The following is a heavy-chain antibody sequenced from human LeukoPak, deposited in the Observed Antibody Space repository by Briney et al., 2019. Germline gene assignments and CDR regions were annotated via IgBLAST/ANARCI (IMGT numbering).Heavy chain of an antibody. CDR2: IIPIFGTA. Sequence: ASVKVSCKASGGTFSSYAISWVRQAPGQGLEWMGGIIPIFGTANYAQKFQGRVTITADESTSTAYMELSSLRSEDTAVYYCATASYQLLYDFHYYYYMDVWGKGTTVTVSS. J-gene: IGHJ6*03. D-gene: IGHD2-2*02. V-gene: IGHV1-69*13. CDR3: ATASYQLLYDFHYYYYMDV. CDR1: GGTFSSYA.